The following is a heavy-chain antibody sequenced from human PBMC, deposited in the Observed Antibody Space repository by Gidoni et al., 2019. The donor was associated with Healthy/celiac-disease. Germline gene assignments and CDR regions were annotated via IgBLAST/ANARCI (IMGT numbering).Heavy chain of an antibody. J-gene: IGHJ4*02. CDR3: AREGGGSQGLFFDY. V-gene: IGHV3-21*01. Sequence: EVQLVESGGGLVKPGGSLRLSCAASGFTFSSYSMKWVRQAPGQGRECVSSMSSSSSYIYNANSVKGRFTISRDNAKNSLYLQMNSLRAEDTAVYYCAREGGGSQGLFFDYWGQGTLVTVSS. CDR2: MSSSSSYI. CDR1: GFTFSSYS. D-gene: IGHD1-26*01.